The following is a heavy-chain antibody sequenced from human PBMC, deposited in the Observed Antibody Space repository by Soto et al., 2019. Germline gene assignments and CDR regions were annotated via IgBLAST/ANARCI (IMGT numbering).Heavy chain of an antibody. CDR1: GGSISSYY. D-gene: IGHD3-3*01. V-gene: IGHV4-59*01. CDR2: IYYSGST. Sequence: SETLSLSCTVSGGSISSYYWSWIRQPPGKGLEWIGYIYYSGSTNYNPSLKSRVTISVDTSKNQFSLKLSSVTAADTAVYYCARGIHYDFWSGYSDYYYYMDVWGKGTTVTVSS. CDR3: ARGIHYDFWSGYSDYYYYMDV. J-gene: IGHJ6*03.